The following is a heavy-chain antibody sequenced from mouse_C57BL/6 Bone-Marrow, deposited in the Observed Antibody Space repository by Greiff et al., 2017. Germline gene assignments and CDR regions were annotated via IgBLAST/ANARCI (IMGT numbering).Heavy chain of an antibody. CDR1: GFTFSDFY. V-gene: IGHV7-1*01. Sequence: EVKLMESGGGLVQSGRSLRLSCATSGFTFSDFYMEWVRQAPGKGLEWIAASRNKANDYTTEYSASVKGRFIVSRDTSQSILYLQMNALRAEDTAIYYCAREAHYGSSYGAMDYWGQGTSVTVSS. J-gene: IGHJ4*01. CDR2: SRNKANDYTT. CDR3: AREAHYGSSYGAMDY. D-gene: IGHD1-1*01.